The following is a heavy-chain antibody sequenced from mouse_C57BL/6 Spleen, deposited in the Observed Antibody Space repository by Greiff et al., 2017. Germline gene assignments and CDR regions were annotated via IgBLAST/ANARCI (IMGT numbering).Heavy chain of an antibody. V-gene: IGHV1-53*01. CDR3: ARWKPYYYAMGY. CDR1: GYTFTSYW. CDR2: IIPSNGGT. J-gene: IGHJ4*01. Sequence: VQLQQPGTELVKPGASVKLSCKASGYTFTSYWMHWVKQRPGQGLEWIGHIIPSNGGTNYNEKFKSKATLTVDKTSSTAYMQLGSLTSEDSAVWYCARWKPYYYAMGYWGQGTSVTASS.